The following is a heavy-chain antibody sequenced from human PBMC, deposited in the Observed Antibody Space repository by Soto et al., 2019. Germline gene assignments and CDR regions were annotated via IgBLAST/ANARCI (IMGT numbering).Heavy chain of an antibody. V-gene: IGHV1-2*02. CDR3: ARTTGRTY. CDR2: INPNSGGT. Sequence: GASVKGSRMAYGSTFTAYYMHWVRQAPGQGLEWMGWINPNSGGTNYAQKFQGRVTMTRDTSISTAYMELSRLRSDDTAVYYCARTTGRTYWGQGTLVTVSS. J-gene: IGHJ4*02. CDR1: GSTFTAYY. D-gene: IGHD1-1*01.